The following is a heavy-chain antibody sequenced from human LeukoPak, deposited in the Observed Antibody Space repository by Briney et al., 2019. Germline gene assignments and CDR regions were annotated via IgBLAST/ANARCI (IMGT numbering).Heavy chain of an antibody. CDR2: ISYDGSNK. V-gene: IGHV3-30*18. Sequence: GRSLRLSCAASGFTFSSYGMHWVRQAPGKGLEWVAVISYDGSNKYYADSVKGRFTISRDNSKNTLYLQMNSLRAEDTAVYYCAKDGLGYFDLWGRGTLVTVSS. CDR1: GFTFSSYG. CDR3: AKDGLGYFDL. J-gene: IGHJ2*01.